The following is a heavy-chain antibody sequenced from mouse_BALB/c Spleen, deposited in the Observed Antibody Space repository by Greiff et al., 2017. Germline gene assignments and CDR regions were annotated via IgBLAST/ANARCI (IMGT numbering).Heavy chain of an antibody. CDR2: ISSGSSTI. Sequence: EVQGVESGGGLVQPGGSRKLSCAASGFTFSSFGMHWVRQAPEKGLEWVAYISSGSSTIYYADTVKGRFTISRDNPTNTLFLQMTSLRSEDTAMYYWARSEAWFAYWGQGTLVTVSA. J-gene: IGHJ3*01. V-gene: IGHV5-17*02. CDR1: GFTFSSFG. CDR3: ARSEAWFAY.